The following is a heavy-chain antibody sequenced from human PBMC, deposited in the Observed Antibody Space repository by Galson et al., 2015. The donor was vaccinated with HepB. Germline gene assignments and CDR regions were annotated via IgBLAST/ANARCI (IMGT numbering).Heavy chain of an antibody. J-gene: IGHJ4*02. CDR3: ARESLAAWGEPRGFES. CDR2: ITWNGGLT. D-gene: IGHD1-14*01. V-gene: IGHV3-20*04. Sequence: SLRLSCAASGFTFNDYALTWVRQRPGKGLEWVSEITWNGGLTSYADSVNGTFTISRDKDKNPLYLQMDSLRAEATALYYCARESLAAWGEPRGFESWDQGTLVTVS. CDR1: GFTFNDYA.